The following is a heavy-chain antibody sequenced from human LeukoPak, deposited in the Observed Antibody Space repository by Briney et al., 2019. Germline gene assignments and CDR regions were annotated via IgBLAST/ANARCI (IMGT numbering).Heavy chain of an antibody. J-gene: IGHJ6*03. Sequence: GALRLSCAASGFTFNRYSMSWVRQPPGKGLEWVSAINGSGTTIYYADSVKGRFTISRDNSKNTLYLQINSLRAEDTAVYYCAKDSGGTYFYYYYYMDVWGKGTTVTVSS. D-gene: IGHD1-26*01. CDR2: INGSGTTI. CDR3: AKDSGGTYFYYYYYMDV. CDR1: GFTFNRYS. V-gene: IGHV3-23*01.